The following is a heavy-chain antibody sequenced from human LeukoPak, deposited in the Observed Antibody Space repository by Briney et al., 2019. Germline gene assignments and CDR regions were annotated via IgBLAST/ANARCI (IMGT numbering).Heavy chain of an antibody. D-gene: IGHD3-22*01. CDR2: ISSSSSYI. J-gene: IGHJ4*02. V-gene: IGHV3-21*01. Sequence: GGSLRLSCAASGFTFSSYSVNWVRQAPGKGLKWVSSISSSSSYIYYADSVKGRFTISRDNAKNSLYLQMNSLRAKDTAVYYCARELDYYDSSGYYEATDYWGQGTLVTVSS. CDR3: ARELDYYDSSGYYEATDY. CDR1: GFTFSSYS.